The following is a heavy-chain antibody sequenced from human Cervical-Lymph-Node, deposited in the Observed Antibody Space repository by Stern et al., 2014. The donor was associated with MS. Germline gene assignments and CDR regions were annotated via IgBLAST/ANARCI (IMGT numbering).Heavy chain of an antibody. D-gene: IGHD6-13*01. CDR3: ARSSSPSPYYYYGMDV. CDR1: GFTFSSYG. CDR2: IWHDGSNK. Sequence: MQLVESGGGVVQPGRSLRLSCAASGFTFSSYGMNWVRQAPGKGLAWVAVIWHDGSNKYYADSVKGRFTISRDNSKNTLYLQMNSLRAEDTAVYYCARSSSPSPYYYYGMDVWGQGTTVTVSS. J-gene: IGHJ6*02. V-gene: IGHV3-33*01.